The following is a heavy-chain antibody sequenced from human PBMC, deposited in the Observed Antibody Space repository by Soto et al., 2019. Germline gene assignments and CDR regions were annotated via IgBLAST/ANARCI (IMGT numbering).Heavy chain of an antibody. V-gene: IGHV3-23*01. CDR1: GFTFNSYT. CDR2: ISGSGSSP. CDR3: AKARCTGNSCYVPDY. Sequence: GGSLRLSCASSGFTFNSYTMAWVRQAPGKGLEWVSSISGSGSSPSYADSVQGRFIIYRDNSRTTLSLQMNSLRAEDTATYYCAKARCTGNSCYVPDYWGHGSLVTVSS. D-gene: IGHD2-8*02. J-gene: IGHJ4*01.